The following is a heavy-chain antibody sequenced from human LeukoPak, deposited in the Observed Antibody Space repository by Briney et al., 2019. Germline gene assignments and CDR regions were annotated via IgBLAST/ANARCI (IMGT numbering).Heavy chain of an antibody. CDR1: EYTFTGYY. V-gene: IGHV1-2*02. J-gene: IGHJ4*02. CDR3: ARDISSGWYGY. Sequence: GASVKVSCKASEYTFTGYYMHWVRQAPGQGLEWMGWINPNSGGTNYAQKFQGRVTMTRDTSISTAYMEPSRLRSDDTAVYYCARDISSGWYGYWGQGTLVTVSS. D-gene: IGHD6-19*01. CDR2: INPNSGGT.